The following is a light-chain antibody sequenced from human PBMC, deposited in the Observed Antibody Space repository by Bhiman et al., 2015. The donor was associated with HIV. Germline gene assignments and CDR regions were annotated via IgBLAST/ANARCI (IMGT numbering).Light chain of an antibody. CDR1: SSDVGGYNY. V-gene: IGLV2-14*03. CDR2: DVS. J-gene: IGLJ1*01. CDR3: SSLTSSLTYV. Sequence: QSALTQPASVSGSPGQSITISCTGTSSDVGGYNYVSWYQXHPGKAPKLMIYDVSNRPSGVSNRFSGSKSGNTASLTISGLQAEDEADYYCSSLTSSLTYVFGTGTNVTVL.